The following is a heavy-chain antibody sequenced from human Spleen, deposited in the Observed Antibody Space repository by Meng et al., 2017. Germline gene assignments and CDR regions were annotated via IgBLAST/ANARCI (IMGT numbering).Heavy chain of an antibody. CDR2: LNPYNGAT. D-gene: IGHD3-22*01. V-gene: IGHV1-2*02. J-gene: IGHJ5*02. CDR3: ARGYESSANWSDP. Sequence: ASVKVSCKTSGYTFTAYYIHWVRQAPGQGLEWMGWLNPYNGATNYAPKFQGRVTMTRDTSISTAYMEVNGLRDDDTAMYYCARGYESSANWSDPWGQGTQVTVAS. CDR1: GYTFTAYY.